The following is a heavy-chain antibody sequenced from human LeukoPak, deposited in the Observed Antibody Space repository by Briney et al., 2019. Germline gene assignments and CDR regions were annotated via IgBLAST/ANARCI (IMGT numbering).Heavy chain of an antibody. J-gene: IGHJ4*02. D-gene: IGHD1-26*01. CDR1: GGSFSGFY. CDR2: NTHDGRT. CDR3: ARENSGSYREFDY. V-gene: IGHV4-34*01. Sequence: SETLSLTCAVHGGSFSGFYWTWMRQPPGKGLEWIGENTHDGRTSYNPSFKSRVTISVDTSNYQFSLKLSSVTAADTAVYYCARENSGSYREFDYWGQGTLVTVSS.